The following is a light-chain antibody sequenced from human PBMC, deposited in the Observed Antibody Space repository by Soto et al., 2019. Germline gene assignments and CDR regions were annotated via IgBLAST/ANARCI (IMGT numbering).Light chain of an antibody. J-gene: IGLJ2*01. CDR2: GNS. CDR1: SSNIGAGYD. V-gene: IGLV1-40*01. CDR3: QSYGSSLSASGV. Sequence: QSVLTQPPSVSGAPGQRVTISCTGSSSNIGAGYDVHWYQQLPGTAPKLLIYGNSNRPSGVADRFSGSKSGTSASLAITGLQAEDEADYYCQSYGSSLSASGVFGGGTKLTVL.